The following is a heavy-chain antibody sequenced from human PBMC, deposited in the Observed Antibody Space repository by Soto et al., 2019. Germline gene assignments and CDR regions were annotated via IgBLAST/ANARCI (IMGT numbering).Heavy chain of an antibody. CDR3: ARDRGGSYPYYYYGMDV. CDR1: GGSISSSNW. J-gene: IGHJ6*02. Sequence: SETLSLTCAVSGGSISSSNWWSWVRQPPGKGLEWIGEIYHSGSTNYNPSLKSRVTISVDKSKNQFSLKLSSVTAADTAVYYCARDRGGSYPYYYYGMDVWGPGTNVPVS. D-gene: IGHD1-26*01. V-gene: IGHV4-4*02. CDR2: IYHSGST.